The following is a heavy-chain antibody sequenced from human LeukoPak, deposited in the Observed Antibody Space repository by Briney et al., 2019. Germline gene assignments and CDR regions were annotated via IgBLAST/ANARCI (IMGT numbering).Heavy chain of an antibody. Sequence: ASVKVSCKASGYTFTGYYMHWVRQAPGQGLEWMGWINPNSGGTNYAQKFQGRVTMTRDTSSSTAYMELSRLRSDDPAVYYCARDQRVGSSSVNWFDPWGQGTLVTVSS. CDR3: ARDQRVGSSSVNWFDP. D-gene: IGHD6-6*01. CDR2: INPNSGGT. V-gene: IGHV1-2*02. CDR1: GYTFTGYY. J-gene: IGHJ5*02.